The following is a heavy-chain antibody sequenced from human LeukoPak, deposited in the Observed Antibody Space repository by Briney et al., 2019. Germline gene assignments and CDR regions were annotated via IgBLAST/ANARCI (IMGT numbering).Heavy chain of an antibody. CDR1: GFSLTNYG. Sequence: RGSLRLSCEASGFSLTNYGMDRVRQAPGKELEWVSSISSSSAYIGYADSVRVRFTISTDNANNSLFLQMNSLRPEDTAVYYCVRELSSSGYYFDSWGQGNLVTVSS. CDR3: VRELSSSGYYFDS. D-gene: IGHD5-18*01. V-gene: IGHV3-21*01. J-gene: IGHJ4*02. CDR2: ISSSSAYI.